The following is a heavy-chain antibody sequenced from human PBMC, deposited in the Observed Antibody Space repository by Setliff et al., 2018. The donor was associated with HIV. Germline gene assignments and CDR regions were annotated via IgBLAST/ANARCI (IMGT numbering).Heavy chain of an antibody. CDR3: ARGGAGYPAKGRAMDV. CDR1: GGSIRSYY. D-gene: IGHD3-16*01. Sequence: PSETLSLTCTVSGGSIRSYYWNWIRQPPGKGLESIGHIFDSGSAYYNPSLKSRVTISLDTSKNQFSLKLTSVTAADTAVYYCARGGAGYPAKGRAMDVRGQGTTVTVSS. J-gene: IGHJ6*02. CDR2: IFDSGSA. V-gene: IGHV4-59*08.